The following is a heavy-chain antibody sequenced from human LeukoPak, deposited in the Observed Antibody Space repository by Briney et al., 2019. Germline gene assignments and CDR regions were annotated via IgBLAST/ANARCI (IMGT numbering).Heavy chain of an antibody. J-gene: IGHJ4*02. CDR3: AKSATVTTYYFDY. D-gene: IGHD4-17*01. Sequence: GRSLRLSCAASGFTFGDYAMHWVRQAPGKGLEWVSGISWNSGSIGYADSVKGRFTISRDNAKNSLYLQMNSLRAEDTALYYCAKSATVTTYYFDYWGQGTLVTVSS. V-gene: IGHV3-9*01. CDR1: GFTFGDYA. CDR2: ISWNSGSI.